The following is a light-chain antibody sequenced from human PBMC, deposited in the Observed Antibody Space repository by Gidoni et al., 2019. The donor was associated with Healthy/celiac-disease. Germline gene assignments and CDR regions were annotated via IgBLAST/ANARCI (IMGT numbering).Light chain of an antibody. J-gene: IGKJ1*01. CDR2: GAS. V-gene: IGKV3-20*01. CDR1: QCVSSSY. Sequence: ELVLTQSPGTLSLSPGERATLSCRASQCVSSSYLAWYQQKPGQAPRLLIYGASSRATGIPDRFSGSGSGTDFTLTISRLEPEDFAVYYCQQYGSSPPVTFGQGTKVEIK. CDR3: QQYGSSPPVT.